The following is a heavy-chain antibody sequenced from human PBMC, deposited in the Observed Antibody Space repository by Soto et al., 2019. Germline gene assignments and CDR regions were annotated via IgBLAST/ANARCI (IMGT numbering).Heavy chain of an antibody. Sequence: SLRLSCAASGFTFSSYAMHWVRQAPGKGLEWVAVISYDGSNKYYADSVKGRFTISRDNSKNTLYLQMNSLRAEDTAVYYCARGGVKSNLDYWGQGTLVTVSS. D-gene: IGHD3-10*01. CDR3: ARGGVKSNLDY. V-gene: IGHV3-30-3*01. CDR2: ISYDGSNK. J-gene: IGHJ4*02. CDR1: GFTFSSYA.